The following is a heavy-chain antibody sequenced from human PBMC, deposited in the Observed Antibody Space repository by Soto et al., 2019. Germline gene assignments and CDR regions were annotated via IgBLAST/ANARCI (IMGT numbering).Heavy chain of an antibody. CDR2: ISVYNGNT. CDR1: GYTFTSYG. V-gene: IGHV1-18*01. Sequence: QVQLVQSGAEVKKPGASVKVSCKASGYTFTSYGISWVRQAPGQGLEWMGWISVYNGNTNYAQNLQGRVTMTTDTSTSTAYIELRSLRSDDTAVYYCAREWELLGAFDYWGQGTLVTVSS. CDR3: AREWELLGAFDY. D-gene: IGHD1-26*01. J-gene: IGHJ4*02.